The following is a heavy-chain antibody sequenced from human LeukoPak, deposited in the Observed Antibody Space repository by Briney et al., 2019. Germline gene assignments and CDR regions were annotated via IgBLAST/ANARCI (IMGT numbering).Heavy chain of an antibody. V-gene: IGHV4-30-4*01. Sequence: SETLSLTCTVSGGSISSGDYYWSWIRQPPGKGLEWIGYIYYSGSTYYNPSLKSRVTISVDTSKNQFSLKLSSVTAADTAVYYCARVYGDFIAWFDPWGQGTLVTVSS. CDR2: IYYSGST. CDR3: ARVYGDFIAWFDP. J-gene: IGHJ5*02. D-gene: IGHD4-17*01. CDR1: GGSISSGDYY.